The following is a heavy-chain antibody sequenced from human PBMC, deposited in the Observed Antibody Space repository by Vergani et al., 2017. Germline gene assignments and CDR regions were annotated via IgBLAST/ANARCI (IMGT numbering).Heavy chain of an antibody. D-gene: IGHD3-16*01. Sequence: QVQLVQSGAEVKKPWSSVKVSCKVSGGTFGNYAVGWVRQAPGQGLEWVGGIIPIFGTPNYAQRYQDRVTITADESTNTVYMDLSSLRSEDTAIYYCARDPREGPLGNFPMLLYWGQGTLVTVSS. CDR1: GGTFGNYA. J-gene: IGHJ4*02. V-gene: IGHV1-69*12. CDR3: ARDPREGPLGNFPMLLY. CDR2: IIPIFGTP.